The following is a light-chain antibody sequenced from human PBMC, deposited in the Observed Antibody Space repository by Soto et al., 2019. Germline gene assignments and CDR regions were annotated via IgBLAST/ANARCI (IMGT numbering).Light chain of an antibody. J-gene: IGLJ1*01. Sequence: QYVLTQPPSVSGAPGQRVTISCTGSSSNIGAGYDVHWYQQLPGTAPKLLISGNSNRPSGVPDRFSGSKSGTSASLAITGLQAEDEADYYCQSYDSSLSGRVFGTGTKLTVL. CDR2: GNS. V-gene: IGLV1-40*01. CDR3: QSYDSSLSGRV. CDR1: SSNIGAGYD.